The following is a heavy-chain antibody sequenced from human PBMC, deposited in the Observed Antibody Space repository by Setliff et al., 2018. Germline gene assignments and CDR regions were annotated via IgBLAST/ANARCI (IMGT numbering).Heavy chain of an antibody. Sequence: SETLSLTCTVSGDSISRAMYYWSWLRQSAGKGLECIGRIYTDGSTKYNPSLNSRVTLLIDTAKNQISLRLISVTAADTAVYYCGRSYYDSSGYSLMLFDIWGQGTKVTVSS. CDR3: GRSYYDSSGYSLMLFDI. CDR2: IYTDGST. V-gene: IGHV4-61*02. CDR1: GDSISRAMYY. D-gene: IGHD3-22*01. J-gene: IGHJ3*02.